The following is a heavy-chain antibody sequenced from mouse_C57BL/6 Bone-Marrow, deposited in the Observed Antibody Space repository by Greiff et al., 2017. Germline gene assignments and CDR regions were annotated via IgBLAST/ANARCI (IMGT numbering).Heavy chain of an antibody. V-gene: IGHV5-12*01. J-gene: IGHJ3*01. D-gene: IGHD1-2*01. CDR3: ARHHYGPFAY. CDR1: GFTFSDYY. Sequence: EVKLVESGGGLVQPGGSLKLSCAASGFTFSDYYMYWVRQTPEKRLEWVAYIINGGGSTYYPDTVKGRFTISRDNAKNTLYLQMSRLKSEDTAMYYCARHHYGPFAYWGQGTLVTVSA. CDR2: IINGGGST.